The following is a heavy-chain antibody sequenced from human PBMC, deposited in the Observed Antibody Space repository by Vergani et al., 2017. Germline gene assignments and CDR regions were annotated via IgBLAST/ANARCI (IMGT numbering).Heavy chain of an antibody. V-gene: IGHV3-74*01. J-gene: IGHJ6*02. CDR3: ARDLAVAGGPKKYYYYYGMDV. CDR1: GFTFSSYW. CDR2: INSDGSST. D-gene: IGHD6-19*01. Sequence: VQLVESGGGFVQPGGSLRLSCAASGFTFSSYWMHWVRQAPGKGLVWVSRINSDGSSTSYADPVKGRFTISRDNAKNTLYLQMNSLRAEDTAVYYCARDLAVAGGPKKYYYYYGMDVWGQGTTVTVSS.